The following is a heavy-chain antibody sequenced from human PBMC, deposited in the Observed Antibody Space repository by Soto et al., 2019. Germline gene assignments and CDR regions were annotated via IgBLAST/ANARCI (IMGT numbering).Heavy chain of an antibody. Sequence: EVQLVESGGGLVQPGGSLRLSCAASGFIFNNYWMTWVRQAPGKGLEWVANIKQDGSEKYYVDAVKGRFTISRDNAKNSLYLQMNCLRADDTAVYYCARDAYYDESSGYFDYWGQGTLVTVSS. V-gene: IGHV3-7*01. CDR1: GFIFNNYW. D-gene: IGHD3-22*01. CDR2: IKQDGSEK. CDR3: ARDAYYDESSGYFDY. J-gene: IGHJ4*02.